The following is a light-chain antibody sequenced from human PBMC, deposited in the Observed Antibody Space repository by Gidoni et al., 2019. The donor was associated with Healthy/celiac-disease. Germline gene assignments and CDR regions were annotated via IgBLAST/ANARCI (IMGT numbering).Light chain of an antibody. CDR1: QSVSSY. Sequence: EIVLTQSPATLSLSPGERATLSCRASQSVSSYLAWYQQKPGQAPRLLIYDASNRATGIPARFSGSGSGTDFTLTISSREPEDFAVYYCQQRSNWPLTFXGXTKVEIK. J-gene: IGKJ4*01. CDR3: QQRSNWPLT. V-gene: IGKV3-11*01. CDR2: DAS.